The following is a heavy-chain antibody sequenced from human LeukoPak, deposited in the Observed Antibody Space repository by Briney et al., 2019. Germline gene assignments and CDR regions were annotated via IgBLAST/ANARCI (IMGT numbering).Heavy chain of an antibody. CDR2: IYYSGST. CDR3: ARVSYYDSSGYDY. J-gene: IGHJ4*02. V-gene: IGHV4-61*08. Sequence: SETLSLTCTVSGGSISSGGYYWSWIRQPPGKGLEWIGYIYYSGSTNYNPSLKSRVTISVDTSKNQFSLKLSSVTAADTAVYYCARVSYYDSSGYDYWGQGTLVTVSS. D-gene: IGHD3-22*01. CDR1: GGSISSGGYY.